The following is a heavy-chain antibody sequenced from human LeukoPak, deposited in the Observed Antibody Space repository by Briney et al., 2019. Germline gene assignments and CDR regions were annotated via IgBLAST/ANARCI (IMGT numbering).Heavy chain of an antibody. CDR1: GYTLTGYY. D-gene: IGHD1-1*01. CDR2: INPNSGGT. CDR3: ARARQIGTTRWFEP. Sequence: ASVKVSCKASGYTLTGYYMHLVRQAPGQGLEWMGWINPNSGGTNYAQKFQGRVTMTRDTSISTAYMELSRLRSDDTAVYYCARARQIGTTRWFEPWGQGTVVTVSS. J-gene: IGHJ5*02. V-gene: IGHV1-2*02.